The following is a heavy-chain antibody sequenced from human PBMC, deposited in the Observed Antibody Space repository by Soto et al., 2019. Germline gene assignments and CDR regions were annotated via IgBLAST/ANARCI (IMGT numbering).Heavy chain of an antibody. Sequence: QVQLVQSGSEVKKPGASVKVSCKASGYTFTAYPIHWVRQAPGERPEWLGWINAGSGDTKYSQNFQGRVTITRDTSANTAHMELTNLRSKDTAIYYCARWQRGSIYDGLDVWGQGTTVTVSS. D-gene: IGHD5-12*01. CDR1: GYTFTAYP. V-gene: IGHV1-3*01. CDR2: INAGSGDT. J-gene: IGHJ6*02. CDR3: ARWQRGSIYDGLDV.